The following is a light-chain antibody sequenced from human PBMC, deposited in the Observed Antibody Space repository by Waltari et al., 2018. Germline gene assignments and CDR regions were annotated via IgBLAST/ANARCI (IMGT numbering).Light chain of an antibody. CDR3: QHGNTFPLT. V-gene: IGKV1-12*01. CDR2: DAS. CDR1: QDISRW. Sequence: DIQRTQSPSSVSASVGDRVIITCRASQDISRWLAWYQQTPGKAPTFLIYDASTLQSGVPSRFSGTGSGTEFTLTISSLQPEDFATYYCQHGNTFPLTFGGGTKVEIK. J-gene: IGKJ4*01.